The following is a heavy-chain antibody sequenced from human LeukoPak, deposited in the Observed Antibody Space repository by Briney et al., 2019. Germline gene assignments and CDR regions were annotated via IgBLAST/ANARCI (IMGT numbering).Heavy chain of an antibody. D-gene: IGHD3-22*01. J-gene: IGHJ4*02. Sequence: PGGSLRLSCAAPGFTFSSYWMTWVRQAPGKGLEWVANIKQDGSEKYYVDSVKGRFTISRDNAKNSLYLQMDSLRAEDTAVYYCARGAYYYDSSGYYPLIYYFDYWGQGTLVTVSS. CDR1: GFTFSSYW. V-gene: IGHV3-7*01. CDR2: IKQDGSEK. CDR3: ARGAYYYDSSGYYPLIYYFDY.